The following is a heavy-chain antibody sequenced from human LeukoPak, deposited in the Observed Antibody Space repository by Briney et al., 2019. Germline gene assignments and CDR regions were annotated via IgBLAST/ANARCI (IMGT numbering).Heavy chain of an antibody. V-gene: IGHV4-39*07. CDR3: ARGTLYSGWSYYFDY. D-gene: IGHD6-19*01. Sequence: PSETLSLTCAVSGGSITSTTDSWAWIRQSPGKGLEWIGSIYSSGQSYYKVSLRSRVTMSVDTSKDLFSLKLTSVTAADTAVYYCARGTLYSGWSYYFDYWGQGSQVTVSS. CDR2: IYSSGQS. J-gene: IGHJ4*02. CDR1: GGSITSTTDS.